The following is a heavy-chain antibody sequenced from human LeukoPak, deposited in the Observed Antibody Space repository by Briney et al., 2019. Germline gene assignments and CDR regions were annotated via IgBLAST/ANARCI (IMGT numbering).Heavy chain of an antibody. D-gene: IGHD6-6*01. Sequence: SETLSLTCTVSGGSISSSSYYWGWIRQPPGKGLEWIGSIYYSGSTYYNPSLKSRVTISVDTSKNQFSLKLSSVTAADTAVYYCARLAARRSDKYYYYYYGMDVWGQGTTVTVSS. V-gene: IGHV4-39*07. CDR2: IYYSGST. CDR1: GGSISSSSYY. J-gene: IGHJ6*02. CDR3: ARLAARRSDKYYYYYYGMDV.